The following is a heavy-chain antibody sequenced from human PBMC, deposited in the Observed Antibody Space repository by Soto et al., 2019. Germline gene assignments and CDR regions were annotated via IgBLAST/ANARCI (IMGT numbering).Heavy chain of an antibody. CDR1: GFTFSSYA. D-gene: IGHD4-17*01. V-gene: IGHV3-30-3*01. Sequence: PGGSLRLSCAASGFTFSSYAMHWVRQAPGKGLEWVAVISHDGSNKYYADSVKGRFTISRDNSKNTLYLQMNSLRAEDTAVYYCARDNLYGDYVENYYYYYYGMDVWGQGTTVTVSS. CDR2: ISHDGSNK. CDR3: ARDNLYGDYVENYYYYYYGMDV. J-gene: IGHJ6*02.